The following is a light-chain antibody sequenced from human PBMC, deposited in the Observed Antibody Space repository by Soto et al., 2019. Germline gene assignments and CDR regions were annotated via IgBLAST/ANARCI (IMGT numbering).Light chain of an antibody. CDR3: CSYAGSSTLV. CDR1: SSDVGSYNL. CDR2: EVS. V-gene: IGLV2-23*02. J-gene: IGLJ1*01. Sequence: QSALTQPASVSGSPGQSITISCTGTSSDVGSYNLVSWYQHHPGKAPKLMIYEVSKRPSGVSNRFSGSTSGNTASLTISGLQAEDEADYYCCSYAGSSTLVFGTGTKLTVL.